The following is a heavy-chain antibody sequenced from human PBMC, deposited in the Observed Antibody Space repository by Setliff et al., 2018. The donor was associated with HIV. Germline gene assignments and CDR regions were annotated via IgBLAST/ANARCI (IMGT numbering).Heavy chain of an antibody. CDR2: ISRTGTTI. V-gene: IGHV3-11*01. J-gene: IGHJ3*02. D-gene: IGHD3-22*01. Sequence: LRLSCAASGFKSSDFNMNWIRQAPGKGLEWISYISRTGTTIYYADSVKGRFTISRDNPKNSLFLQADSLRVEDTAVYYCARERDSSGPVADAFDIWGQGAVVTVSS. CDR1: GFKSSDFN. CDR3: ARERDSSGPVADAFDI.